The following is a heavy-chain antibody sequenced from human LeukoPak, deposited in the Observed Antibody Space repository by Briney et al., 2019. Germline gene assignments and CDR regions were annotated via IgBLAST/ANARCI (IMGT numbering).Heavy chain of an antibody. D-gene: IGHD4-11*01. CDR1: GFTFSSYA. V-gene: IGHV3-23*01. J-gene: IGHJ4*02. CDR2: ISAWGDNT. CDR3: AKDGGTVTSYYFDS. Sequence: GGSLRLSCAASGFTFSSYAMHWVRRAPGKGREGVSGISAWGDNTYSADSVRGRFTISRDNSKNTLYLQMNSLRVEDTAVYYCAKDGGTVTSYYFDSWGLGTLVTVSS.